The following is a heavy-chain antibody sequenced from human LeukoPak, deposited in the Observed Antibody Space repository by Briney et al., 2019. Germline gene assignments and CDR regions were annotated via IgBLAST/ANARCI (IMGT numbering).Heavy chain of an antibody. J-gene: IGHJ4*02. V-gene: IGHV3-23*01. CDR3: ATGYSSSWYGDY. CDR1: GFTFSSYA. D-gene: IGHD6-13*01. Sequence: PGGSLRLSCAASGFTFSSYAMSWVRQAPGKGLEWVSAISGSGGSTYYADSVKGRFTISRDNSKNTLYLQMNSLRAEDTAVYYCATGYSSSWYGDYWGQGTLVTVSS. CDR2: ISGSGGST.